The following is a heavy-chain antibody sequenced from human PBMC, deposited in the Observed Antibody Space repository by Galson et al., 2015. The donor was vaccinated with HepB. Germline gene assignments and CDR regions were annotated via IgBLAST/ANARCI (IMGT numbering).Heavy chain of an antibody. D-gene: IGHD4-17*01. CDR1: GFSLSTSGMC. Sequence: PALVKPTQTLTLTCTFSGFSLSTSGMCVSWIRQPPGKALEWLARIDWDDDKYYSTSLKTRLTISKDTSKNQVVLTMTNMDPVDTATYYCARTGGHDYGDYKSCWYFDLWGRGTLVTVSS. CDR3: ARTGGHDYGDYKSCWYFDL. J-gene: IGHJ2*01. V-gene: IGHV2-70*11. CDR2: IDWDDDK.